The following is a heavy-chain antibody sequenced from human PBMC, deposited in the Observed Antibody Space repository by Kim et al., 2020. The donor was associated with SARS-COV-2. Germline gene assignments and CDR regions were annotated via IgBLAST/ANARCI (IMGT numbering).Heavy chain of an antibody. V-gene: IGHV3-30*02. J-gene: IGHJ6*02. CDR3: AKAHMMFLEYYYYGMDV. Sequence: AKGRFTISRDNSKNTLYLQMNSLRAEDTAVYYCAKAHMMFLEYYYYGMDVWGQGTTVTVSS. D-gene: IGHD3-10*02.